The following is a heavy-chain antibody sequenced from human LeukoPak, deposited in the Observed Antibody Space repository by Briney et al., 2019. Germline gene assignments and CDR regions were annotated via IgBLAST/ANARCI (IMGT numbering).Heavy chain of an antibody. V-gene: IGHV4-34*01. CDR3: AKGIWFGESYGMDV. J-gene: IGHJ6*02. CDR1: GGSFSGYY. D-gene: IGHD3-10*01. CDR2: INHSGST. Sequence: SETLSLTCAVYGGSFSGYYWSWIRQPPGKGLEWIGEINHSGSTNYNPSLKSRVTISVDTSKNQFSLKLSSVTAADTAVYYCAKGIWFGESYGMDVWAKGPRSPSP.